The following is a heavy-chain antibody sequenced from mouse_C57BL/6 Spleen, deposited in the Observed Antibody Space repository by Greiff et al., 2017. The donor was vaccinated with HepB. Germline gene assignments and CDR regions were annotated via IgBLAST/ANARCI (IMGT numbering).Heavy chain of an antibody. CDR1: GYAFSSSW. CDR2: IYPGDGDT. CDR3: ARRGISVPNWYFDV. Sequence: VQLQQSGPELVKPGASVKISCKASGYAFSSSWMNWVKQRPGKGLEWIGRIYPGDGDTNYNGKFKGKATLTADKSSSTAYMQLSSLTSEDSAVYFCARRGISVPNWYFDVWGTGTTVTVSS. J-gene: IGHJ1*03. V-gene: IGHV1-82*01. D-gene: IGHD1-1*01.